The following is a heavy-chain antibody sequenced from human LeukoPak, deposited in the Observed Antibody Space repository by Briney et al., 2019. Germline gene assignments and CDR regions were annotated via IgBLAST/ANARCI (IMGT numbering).Heavy chain of an antibody. D-gene: IGHD4-11*01. CDR2: ISSSGSTI. CDR1: GFTFSRYS. J-gene: IGHJ6*02. Sequence: QPGGSLRLSCAASGFTFSRYSMNWVRQAPGKGLEWVSYISSSGSTIYYADSVKGRFTISRDNAKNSLYLQMNSLIAEDTAVYYCAREGSDYKPSDGMDVWGQGTTVTVSS. V-gene: IGHV3-48*04. CDR3: AREGSDYKPSDGMDV.